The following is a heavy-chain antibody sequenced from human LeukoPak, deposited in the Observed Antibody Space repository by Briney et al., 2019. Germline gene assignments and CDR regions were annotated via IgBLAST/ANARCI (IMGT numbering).Heavy chain of an antibody. CDR3: ASHSEGPISGSYLWYFDY. V-gene: IGHV4-39*01. CDR2: IYYSGST. CDR1: GGSISSSSYY. D-gene: IGHD1-26*01. J-gene: IGHJ4*02. Sequence: SETLSLTCTVSGGSISSSSYYWGWIRQPPGKGLEWIGSIYYSGSTYYNPSLKSRVTISVDTSKNQFSLKLSSVTAADTAVYYCASHSEGPISGSYLWYFDYWGQGTLVTVSS.